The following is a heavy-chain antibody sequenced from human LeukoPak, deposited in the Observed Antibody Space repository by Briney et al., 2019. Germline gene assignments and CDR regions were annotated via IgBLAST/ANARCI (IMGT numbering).Heavy chain of an antibody. V-gene: IGHV3-23*01. CDR3: AKGDSGSSGEPYYFDY. CDR1: GFTFSSYA. CDR2: ISGSGAGT. J-gene: IGHJ4*02. Sequence: GGSLSLSCAASGFTFSSYAMSWVRQAPGKGLEWVSTISGSGAGTYYADSVKGRFTISRDNSKNTLYLQMNSLRAEDTAVYYCAKGDSGSSGEPYYFDYWGQGTLATVSS. D-gene: IGHD1-26*01.